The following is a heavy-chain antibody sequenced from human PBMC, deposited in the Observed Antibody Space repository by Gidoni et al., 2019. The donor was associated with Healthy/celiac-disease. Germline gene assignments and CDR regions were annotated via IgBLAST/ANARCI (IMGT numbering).Heavy chain of an antibody. CDR2: IYYSGST. CDR3: ARDSTANYYYYYGMDV. Sequence: QLQLQESGPGLVKPSETLSLTCTVSGGSISSSSYYWGWIRQPPGKGLEWIGSIYYSGSTYYNPSLKSRVTISVDTSKNQFSLKLSSVTAADTAVYYCARDSTANYYYYYGMDVWGQGTTVTVSS. J-gene: IGHJ6*02. V-gene: IGHV4-39*07. CDR1: GGSISSSSYY.